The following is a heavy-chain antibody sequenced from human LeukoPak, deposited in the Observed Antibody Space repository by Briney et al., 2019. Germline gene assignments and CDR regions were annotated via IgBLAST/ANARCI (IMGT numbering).Heavy chain of an antibody. CDR2: IYYSGST. D-gene: IGHD4-17*01. V-gene: IGHV4-59*01. CDR1: GGSISSYY. CDR3: ARINYGDYYYYYFMDV. Sequence: SETLSLTCTVSGGSISSYYWSWIRQPPGKGLEWIGYIYYSGSTNYNPSLKSRVTISVDTSKNQFSLKLSSVTAADTAVYYCARINYGDYYYYYFMDVWGKGTTVTISS. J-gene: IGHJ6*03.